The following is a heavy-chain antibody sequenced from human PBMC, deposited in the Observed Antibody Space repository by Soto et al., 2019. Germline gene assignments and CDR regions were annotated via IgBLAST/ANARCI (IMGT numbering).Heavy chain of an antibody. D-gene: IGHD2-8*01. J-gene: IGHJ4*02. CDR3: ARDGVGVTVYFGYLEY. V-gene: IGHV3-33*01. CDR2: IRYEGSTI. Sequence: GGSLRLSCAAPGIIFIGFGMHWVRQAPGKALEWVAVIRYEGSTIYYADSVKGRFTISRDNSNNTLYLQVSGVEAEAKGGYYCARDGVGVTVYFGYLEYWRQGALVLGSS. CDR1: GIIFIGFG.